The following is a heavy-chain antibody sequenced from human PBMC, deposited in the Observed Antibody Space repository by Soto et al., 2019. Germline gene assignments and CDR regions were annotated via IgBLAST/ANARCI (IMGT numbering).Heavy chain of an antibody. V-gene: IGHV3-30*18. Sequence: AGSLRLSCAASGFTFSGSAMHWARRAPVKGLEWVASISYDESEKYNADSVKGRFTISRDNSKNTLYLQMNSLRVEDTAVYHCANDMGPAARSCGMDVSGQGTTVTLPS. CDR2: ISYDESEK. CDR3: ANDMGPAARSCGMDV. D-gene: IGHD2-2*01. CDR1: GFTFSGSA. J-gene: IGHJ6*02.